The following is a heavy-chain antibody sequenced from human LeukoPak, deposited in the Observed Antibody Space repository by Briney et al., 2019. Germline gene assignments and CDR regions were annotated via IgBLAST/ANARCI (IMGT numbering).Heavy chain of an antibody. CDR1: GGSFSGYY. V-gene: IGHV4-34*01. CDR2: INHSGST. D-gene: IGHD3-10*01. CDR3: ARVRGLLLWSGELLYPNWFDP. Sequence: NPSETLSLTCAVYGGSFSGYYWSWIRQPPGKGLEWIGEINHSGSTNYNPSLRSRVTISVDTSKNQFSLKLSSVTAADTAVYYCARVRGLLLWSGELLYPNWFDPWGQGTLVTVSS. J-gene: IGHJ5*02.